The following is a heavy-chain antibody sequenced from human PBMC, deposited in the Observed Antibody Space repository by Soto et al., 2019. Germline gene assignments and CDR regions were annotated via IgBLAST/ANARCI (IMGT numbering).Heavy chain of an antibody. D-gene: IGHD2-2*01. CDR1: GFTVSSNY. Sequence: EVQLVESGGGLIQPGGSLRLSCAASGFTVSSNYMSWVRQAPGKGLEWVSVIYSGGSTYYADSVKGRFTISRDNSKNTLYLQMNSLRAEDTAVYYCARFTRKLGYCISTSCYEGNWFDPWGQGTLVTVSS. CDR3: ARFTRKLGYCISTSCYEGNWFDP. J-gene: IGHJ5*02. V-gene: IGHV3-53*01. CDR2: IYSGGST.